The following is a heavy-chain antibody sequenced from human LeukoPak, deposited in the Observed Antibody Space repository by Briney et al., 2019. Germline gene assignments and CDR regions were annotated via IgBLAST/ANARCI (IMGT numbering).Heavy chain of an antibody. CDR1: GYTFTSYG. J-gene: IGHJ4*02. Sequence: ASVTVSCKASGYTFTSYGISWVRQAPGQGLEWMGWISAYNGNTNYAQNLQGRVTMTTETSTSTAYMDLRSLRSDDTAVYYCARPLYYDSTGYHQYYFDHWGQGTLVTVSS. CDR2: ISAYNGNT. CDR3: ARPLYYDSTGYHQYYFDH. D-gene: IGHD3-22*01. V-gene: IGHV1-18*01.